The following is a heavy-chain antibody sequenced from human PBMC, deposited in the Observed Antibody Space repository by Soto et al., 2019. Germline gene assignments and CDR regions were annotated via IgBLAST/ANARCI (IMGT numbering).Heavy chain of an antibody. D-gene: IGHD3-10*01. CDR3: ARGRASGSYYLLDY. V-gene: IGHV1-8*01. CDR1: GNTFTSYD. CDR2: INPNSGNI. Sequence: ASVKVSYKASGNTFTSYDINWVRQATGHGLEWMGWINPNSGNIGYAQKFQGRVTMTRDTAIRTAYMGVSRLRSDDTAVYYCARGRASGSYYLLDYWGQGTLVTVSS. J-gene: IGHJ4*02.